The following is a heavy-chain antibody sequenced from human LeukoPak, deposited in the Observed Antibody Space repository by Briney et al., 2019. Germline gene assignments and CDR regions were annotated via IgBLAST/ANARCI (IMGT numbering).Heavy chain of an antibody. Sequence: GGSLRLSCAASGFTFTNYAMSWVRQAPGQGLEWVSAISGSGRSPYYADSVKGRFTISRDNARNSLYLQMNSLRAEDTAVYYCARPPFSGGYQFDYWGQGTLVTVSS. CDR1: GFTFTNYA. V-gene: IGHV3-23*01. CDR2: ISGSGRSP. J-gene: IGHJ4*02. D-gene: IGHD1-26*01. CDR3: ARPPFSGGYQFDY.